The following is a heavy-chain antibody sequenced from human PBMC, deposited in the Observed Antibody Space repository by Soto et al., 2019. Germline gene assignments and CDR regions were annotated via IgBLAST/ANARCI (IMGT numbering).Heavy chain of an antibody. J-gene: IGHJ6*02. V-gene: IGHV4-34*01. Sequence: SETLSLTCAVNGGSFSGYYWSWIRQPPGKGPEWIGEINHSGRTNLNPSLTSRLSTSVDTSKNHFTLTLTSVTAADTAVYYCARGPRCINTSCSNDYYHFGLDVWGQGTTVTSP. CDR3: ARGPRCINTSCSNDYYHFGLDV. D-gene: IGHD2-2*01. CDR2: INHSGRT. CDR1: GGSFSGYY.